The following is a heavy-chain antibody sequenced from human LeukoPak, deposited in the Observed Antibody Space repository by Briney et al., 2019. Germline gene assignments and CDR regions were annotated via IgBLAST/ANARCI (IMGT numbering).Heavy chain of an antibody. V-gene: IGHV3-7*01. J-gene: IGHJ4*02. D-gene: IGHD6-13*01. Sequence: GGSLRLSCAASGFTFSTTWMNRVRQAPGKGLEWVANIKQDGNEKYYVDSVKGRFTISRNNAKNSLYLQMNSLRVEDTAVYYCARWVSVFDYWGQGTLVTVSS. CDR3: ARWVSVFDY. CDR2: IKQDGNEK. CDR1: GFTFSTTW.